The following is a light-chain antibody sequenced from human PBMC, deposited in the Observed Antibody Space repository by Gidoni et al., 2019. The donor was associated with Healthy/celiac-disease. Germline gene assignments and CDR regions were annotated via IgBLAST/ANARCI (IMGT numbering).Light chain of an antibody. CDR3: QQYGSSTLT. J-gene: IGKJ4*01. Sequence: IVLTQSPGTLSLSPGERATLSCTASQSVSSSYLAWYQQKPGQAPRLLIYGASSRATGIPDRFSGSGSGTDLTLTISRLEPEDCAVYYCQQYGSSTLTFGGGTKVEIK. CDR2: GAS. V-gene: IGKV3-20*01. CDR1: QSVSSSY.